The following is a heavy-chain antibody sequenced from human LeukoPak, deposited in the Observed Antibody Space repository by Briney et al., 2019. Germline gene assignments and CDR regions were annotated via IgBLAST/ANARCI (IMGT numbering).Heavy chain of an antibody. V-gene: IGHV4-59*08. CDR3: ARLTYCSGGSCHYYFDY. CDR1: GGSISCYY. Sequence: SETLSLTCTVSGGSISCYYWSWIRQPPGKGLEWFGYIYYSGSTNYNPSLKSRVSISVDTSKNQFSLKLSSVTAADTAVYYCARLTYCSGGSCHYYFDYWGQGTLVTVSS. J-gene: IGHJ4*02. D-gene: IGHD2-15*01. CDR2: IYYSGST.